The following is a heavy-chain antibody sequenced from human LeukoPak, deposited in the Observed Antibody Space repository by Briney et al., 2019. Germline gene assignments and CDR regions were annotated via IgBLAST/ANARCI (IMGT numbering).Heavy chain of an antibody. V-gene: IGHV1-69*05. CDR1: GGTFSSYA. CDR3: ASGDVVVPAAILSLDY. J-gene: IGHJ4*02. CDR2: IIPIFGTA. D-gene: IGHD2-2*01. Sequence: GASVKVSCKASGGTFSSYAISWVRQAPGQGLEWMGGIIPIFGTANYAQKFQGRVTITTDESTSTAYMELSSLRSEDTAVYYCASGDVVVPAAILSLDYWGQGTLVTVSS.